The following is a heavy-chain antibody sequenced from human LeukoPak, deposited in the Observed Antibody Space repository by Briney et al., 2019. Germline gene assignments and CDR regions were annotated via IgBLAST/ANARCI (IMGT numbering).Heavy chain of an antibody. D-gene: IGHD6-19*01. V-gene: IGHV3-23*01. Sequence: GGSLRLSCAASGFTFSSYAMSWVRQAPGKGLEWVSAICCSGGSKYYADSVKGRFTISSDNSKPTLYLQMNSLRAEETDVYYCEKPTVDGTFNYYVMDVWGQGTTVTV. CDR3: EKPTVDGTFNYYVMDV. CDR2: ICCSGGSK. CDR1: GFTFSSYA. J-gene: IGHJ6*02.